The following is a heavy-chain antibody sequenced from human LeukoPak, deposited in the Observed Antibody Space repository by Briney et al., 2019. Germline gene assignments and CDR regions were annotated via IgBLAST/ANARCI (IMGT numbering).Heavy chain of an antibody. Sequence: GKSLRLSCAASGFSLSYYGMHWVRQTPGKGLEWVAVIRYDGNNKYYADSVKGRFTISSDISKNTLFLQMNSLRNEDTAVYYCARVGCSSTSCYVRFRLAQYGMDVWGKGTMVTVSS. CDR3: ARVGCSSTSCYVRFRLAQYGMDV. J-gene: IGHJ6*04. D-gene: IGHD2-2*01. CDR2: IRYDGNNK. CDR1: GFSLSYYG. V-gene: IGHV3-33*01.